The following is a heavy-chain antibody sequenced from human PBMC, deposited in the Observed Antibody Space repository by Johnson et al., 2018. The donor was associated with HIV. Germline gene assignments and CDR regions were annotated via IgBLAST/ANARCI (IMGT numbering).Heavy chain of an antibody. V-gene: IGHV3-15*01. Sequence: VQLVESGGGLVKPGGSLRLSCAASGFTFTNAWMTWVRQAPGKGLEWVGRINSKAEGGTTDYAAPVKGRFTISRDNSKNTLYLQMNSLRAEDTAVYYCAKGVSDSSGYYYGEDAFDIWGQGTMVTVSS. CDR1: GFTFTNAW. D-gene: IGHD3-22*01. J-gene: IGHJ3*02. CDR2: INSKAEGGTT. CDR3: AKGVSDSSGYYYGEDAFDI.